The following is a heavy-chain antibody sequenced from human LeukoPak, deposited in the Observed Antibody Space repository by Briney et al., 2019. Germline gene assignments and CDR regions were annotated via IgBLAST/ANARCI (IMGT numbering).Heavy chain of an antibody. CDR1: GGSISTYY. V-gene: IGHV4-59*01. CDR2: IYYSGST. CDR3: ARASYSYDINGWVPFDY. D-gene: IGHD3-22*01. Sequence: SETLSLTCTVSGGSISTYYWSWIRQPPGKGLEWIGYIYYSGSTNYNPSLKSRVTISVDTSKNQFSLKLSSVTAADTAVYYCARASYSYDINGWVPFDYWGQGTLVTVSS. J-gene: IGHJ4*02.